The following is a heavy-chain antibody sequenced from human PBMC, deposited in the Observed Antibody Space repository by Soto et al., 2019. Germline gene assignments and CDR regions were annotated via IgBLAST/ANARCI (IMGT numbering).Heavy chain of an antibody. CDR1: GGSISRGGYY. D-gene: IGHD6-13*01. CDR3: ARDNKWAAAGPPTLG. CDR2: IYYSGST. V-gene: IGHV4-31*03. Sequence: SETLSPTCTVSGGSISRGGYYWNWIRPHPGKGLEWIGYIYYSGSTYYNPSLKSRVTISVDTSKNQFSLKLSSVTAEDTAVYYCARDNKWAAAGPPTLGWGQGTLVTVSS. J-gene: IGHJ4*02.